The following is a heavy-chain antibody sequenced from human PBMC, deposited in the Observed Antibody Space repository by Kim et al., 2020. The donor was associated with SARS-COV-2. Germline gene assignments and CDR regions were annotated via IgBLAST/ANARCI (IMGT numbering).Heavy chain of an antibody. CDR1: GFTFSSYG. Sequence: GGSLRLSCAASGFTFSSYGMHWVRQAPGKGLEWVAVIWYDGSNKYYADSVKGRFTISRDNSKNTLYLQMNSLRAEDTAGYYCARDLNLVPAANLAYWGQG. J-gene: IGHJ4*02. CDR3: ARDLNLVPAANLAY. D-gene: IGHD2-2*01. CDR2: IWYDGSNK. V-gene: IGHV3-33*01.